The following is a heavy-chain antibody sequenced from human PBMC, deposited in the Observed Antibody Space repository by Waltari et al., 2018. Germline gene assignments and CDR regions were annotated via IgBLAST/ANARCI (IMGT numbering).Heavy chain of an antibody. CDR1: GGSISSYY. V-gene: IGHV4-59*01. CDR2: IYYSGST. J-gene: IGHJ3*02. CDR3: ARDKTMVRGVYDAFDI. Sequence: QVQLQESGPGLVKPSETLSLTCTVSGGSISSYYWSWIRQPPGKGLEWIGYIYYSGSTNYNPSLKSRVTISVDTSKNQFSLKLSSVTAADTAVYYCARDKTMVRGVYDAFDIWGQGTMVTVSS. D-gene: IGHD3-10*01.